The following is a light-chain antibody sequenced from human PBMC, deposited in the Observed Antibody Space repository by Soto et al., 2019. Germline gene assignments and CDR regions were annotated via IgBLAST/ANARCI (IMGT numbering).Light chain of an antibody. Sequence: EVVMTQSPGTLSFSPVERATLSCRSSQYVSSSYLAWYQQKPGQAPRLLIYGAYSRATGIPDRFSGSGYGTDFTLTISRLEPEDFAVYYCQQYGSSWKFGQGTKVDIK. V-gene: IGKV3-20*01. CDR2: GAY. CDR1: QYVSSSY. CDR3: QQYGSSWK. J-gene: IGKJ1*01.